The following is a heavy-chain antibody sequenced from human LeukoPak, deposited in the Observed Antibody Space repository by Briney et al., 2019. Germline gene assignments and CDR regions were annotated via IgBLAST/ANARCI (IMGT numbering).Heavy chain of an antibody. CDR3: AVGITILGVAASFDS. Sequence: SETLSLTCAVYGASYNAYYWSWIRQPPGKGLEWIGDIGHRGTATYNPSLKSRLSISADASKNQFSLKLNSVTDADTAVYYCAVGITILGVAASFDSWGQGNLVIVSS. D-gene: IGHD3-3*01. J-gene: IGHJ4*02. V-gene: IGHV4-34*01. CDR2: IGHRGTA. CDR1: GASYNAYY.